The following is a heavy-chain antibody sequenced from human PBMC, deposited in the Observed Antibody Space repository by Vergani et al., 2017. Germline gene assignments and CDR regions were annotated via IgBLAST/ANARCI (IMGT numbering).Heavy chain of an antibody. CDR3: ATKSCGTPGCQIGVFRE. D-gene: IGHD1-1*01. J-gene: IGHJ1*01. CDR2: ISYDGTQK. Sequence: QVHLVESGGGVVQPGRSLRLSCVVSGFTSSYYGMHWVRQAPGKGLEWVAGISYDGTQKYYADSVKGRFTISRDNSKSTLYLQNHSLRTEETAVYYCATKSCGTPGCQIGVFREWGQGTLVTVSP. V-gene: IGHV3-30*03. CDR1: GFTSSYYG.